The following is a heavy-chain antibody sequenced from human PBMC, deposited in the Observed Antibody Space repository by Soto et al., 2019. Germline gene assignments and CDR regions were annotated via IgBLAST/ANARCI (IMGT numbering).Heavy chain of an antibody. J-gene: IGHJ5*02. D-gene: IGHD1-26*01. CDR2: IYVTGAV. Sequence: PSATQSVTCSVAGAARIGGDYYWSWIRQVPGKGLEWIGHIYVTGAVDYNPSLRDRITISQDTSERQFSLNLRLVTAADTAVYYCARDMHAGFTHYFDPWGQGTLVTVSS. CDR1: GAARIGGDYY. V-gene: IGHV4-31*03. CDR3: ARDMHAGFTHYFDP.